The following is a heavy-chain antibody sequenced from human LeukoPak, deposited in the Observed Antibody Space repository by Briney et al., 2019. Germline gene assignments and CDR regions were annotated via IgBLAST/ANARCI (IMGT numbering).Heavy chain of an antibody. D-gene: IGHD6-13*01. J-gene: IGHJ4*02. CDR3: ARDGSSWYGRGYFDY. CDR1: GDTFTNYA. CDR2: INTNTGDP. V-gene: IGHV7-4-1*02. Sequence: ASVKVSCKASGDTFTNYALNWVRQAPGQGLEWMGWINTNTGDPTYAQGFTGRFVFSLDTSVSTAYLQISSLKAEDTAVYYCARDGSSWYGRGYFDYWGQGTLVTVSS.